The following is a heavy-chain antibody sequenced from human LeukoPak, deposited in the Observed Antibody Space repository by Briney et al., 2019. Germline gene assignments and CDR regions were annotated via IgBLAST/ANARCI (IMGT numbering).Heavy chain of an antibody. Sequence: GGSLRLSCAASGFTFSSYGMLWVRQAPGKGLEWVAVIWYDGSNKYYADSVKGRFTISRDNSKNTLYLQMNSLRAEDTAVYYCAKDSTVTTSHFDYWGQGTLVTVSS. CDR1: GFTFSSYG. V-gene: IGHV3-33*06. J-gene: IGHJ4*02. CDR2: IWYDGSNK. CDR3: AKDSTVTTSHFDY. D-gene: IGHD4-17*01.